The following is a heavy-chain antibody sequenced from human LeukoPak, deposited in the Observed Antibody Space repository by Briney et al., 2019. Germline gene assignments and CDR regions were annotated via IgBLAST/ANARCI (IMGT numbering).Heavy chain of an antibody. D-gene: IGHD2-15*01. J-gene: IGHJ5*02. CDR1: GGSISSYY. Sequence: SETLSLTCTVSGGSISSYYWSWIRQPAGKGLEWIGRIYTSGSTNYNPSLKSRVTMSVDTPKNQFSLKLSSVTAADTAVYYRAREWWDYNWFDPWGQGTLVTVSS. V-gene: IGHV4-4*07. CDR3: AREWWDYNWFDP. CDR2: IYTSGST.